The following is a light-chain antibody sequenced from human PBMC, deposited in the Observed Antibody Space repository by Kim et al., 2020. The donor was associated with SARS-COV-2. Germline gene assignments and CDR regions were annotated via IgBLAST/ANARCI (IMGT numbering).Light chain of an antibody. J-gene: IGLJ1*01. CDR2: SNN. CDR3: AAWDDSLNGYV. Sequence: ELTQPPSASGTPGQRVTISCSGSSSNIGSNTVNWYQQLPGTAPKLLIYSNNQRPSGVPDRFSGSKSGTSASLAISGLQSEDEADYYCAAWDDSLNGYVFGTGAKVTVL. CDR1: SSNIGSNT. V-gene: IGLV1-44*01.